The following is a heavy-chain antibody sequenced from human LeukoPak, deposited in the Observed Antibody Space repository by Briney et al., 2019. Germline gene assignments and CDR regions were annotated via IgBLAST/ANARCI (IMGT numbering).Heavy chain of an antibody. CDR2: INHSGST. V-gene: IGHV4-34*01. CDR1: GGSFSGYY. CDR3: ARDEGYSSGYFDY. D-gene: IGHD6-19*01. J-gene: IGHJ4*02. Sequence: SETLSLTCAVYGGSFSGYYWSWIRQPPGKGLEWIGEINHSGSTNYNPSLKSRVTISVDTSKNQFSLKLNSVTAADTAVYYCARDEGYSSGYFDYWGQGTLVTVSS.